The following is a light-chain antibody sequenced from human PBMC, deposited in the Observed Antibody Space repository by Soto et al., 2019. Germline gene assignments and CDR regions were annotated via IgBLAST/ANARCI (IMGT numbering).Light chain of an antibody. V-gene: IGKV4-1*01. CDR1: QSVLYSSNNKNY. CDR2: WAS. J-gene: IGKJ2*01. Sequence: DIVMTQSPDSLAVSLGERATINCKSSQSVLYSSNNKNYLAWYQQKPGQPPKLLIYWASTRESGVPDRFSGSGSSTDFTPTISSLQAEDVAVYYCQQYYSTPPYTFGQGTKLEIK. CDR3: QQYYSTPPYT.